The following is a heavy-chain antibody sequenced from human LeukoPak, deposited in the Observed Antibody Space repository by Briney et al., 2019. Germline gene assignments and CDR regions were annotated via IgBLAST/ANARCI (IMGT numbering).Heavy chain of an antibody. V-gene: IGHV3-30*02. Sequence: PGGSLRLSCAASGFTFSSYGMHWVRQAPGKGLEWVAFIRYDGSNKYYADSVKGRFTISRDNSKNTLYLQMNSLRAEDTAVYYCAKDLYSGSYYVSGFDYWGQGTLVTVSS. D-gene: IGHD1-26*01. J-gene: IGHJ4*02. CDR2: IRYDGSNK. CDR3: AKDLYSGSYYVSGFDY. CDR1: GFTFSSYG.